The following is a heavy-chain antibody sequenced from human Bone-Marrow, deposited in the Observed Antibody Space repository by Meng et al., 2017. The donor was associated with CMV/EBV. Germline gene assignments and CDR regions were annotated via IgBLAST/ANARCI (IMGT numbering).Heavy chain of an antibody. CDR1: EYSFTTYW. CDR3: ARQRTGTTWAFGF. CDR2: IYPGDSDT. D-gene: IGHD1-1*01. V-gene: IGHV5-51*01. J-gene: IGHJ4*02. Sequence: GGSLRLSCKGSEYSFTTYWIGWVRQMPGKGLEWMGIIYPGDSDTRYSPSFQGQVTISADKSLSTAYLQWSSLKASDTAMYYCARQRTGTTWAFGFWGQGTLVTVSS.